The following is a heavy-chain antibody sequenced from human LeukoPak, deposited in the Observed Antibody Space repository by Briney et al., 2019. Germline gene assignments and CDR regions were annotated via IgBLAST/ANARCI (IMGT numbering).Heavy chain of an antibody. CDR3: ARDPPGGELPNYFDY. J-gene: IGHJ4*02. D-gene: IGHD1-26*01. CDR2: ISYDGSNK. Sequence: GGSLRLSCAASGFTFSSYAMHWVRQAPGKGLEWVAVISYDGSNKYYADSVKGRFTISRDNSKNTLCLQMNSLRAEDTAVYYCARDPPGGELPNYFDYWGRGTLVTVSS. V-gene: IGHV3-30-3*01. CDR1: GFTFSSYA.